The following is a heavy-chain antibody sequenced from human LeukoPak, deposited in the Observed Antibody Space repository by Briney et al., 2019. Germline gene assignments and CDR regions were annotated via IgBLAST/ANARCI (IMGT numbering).Heavy chain of an antibody. CDR2: IYYSGST. J-gene: IGHJ4*02. CDR3: ARVRVKVVPAAFDY. V-gene: IGHV4-59*08. CDR1: GGSISSYY. Sequence: SETLSLTCTVSGGSISSYYWSWIRQPPGKGLEWIGYIYYSGSTNYNPSLKSRVTISVDTSKNQFSPKLSSVTAADTAVYYCARVRVKVVPAAFDYWGQGTLVTVSS. D-gene: IGHD2-2*01.